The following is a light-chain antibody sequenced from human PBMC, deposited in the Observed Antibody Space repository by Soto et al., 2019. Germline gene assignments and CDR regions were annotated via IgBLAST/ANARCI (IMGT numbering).Light chain of an antibody. Sequence: DIQMTQSPSSLSASVGDRFTITCRASQSIRSYLNWYQQKPGKAPKLLXYAASSLQSGVPSRFSGSGSGTDFTLTISSLQPEDFETYYCQQSYSNLGTFGQGTRLEI. V-gene: IGKV1-39*01. CDR1: QSIRSY. CDR3: QQSYSNLGT. CDR2: AAS. J-gene: IGKJ5*01.